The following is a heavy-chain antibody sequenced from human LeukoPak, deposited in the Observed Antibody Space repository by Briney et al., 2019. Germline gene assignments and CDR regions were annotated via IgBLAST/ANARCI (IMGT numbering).Heavy chain of an antibody. CDR3: ARGSSSWFYYMDV. V-gene: IGHV3-7*01. CDR2: INQDGSII. Sequence: GGSLRLSCAASGFTFSGYWMSWVRQAPGKGLEWVANINQDGSIIHYVDSAKGRFGISRDNAKNSLYLQMNSLRAEDTAVYYCARGSSSWFYYMDVWGKGTTVTVSS. CDR1: GFTFSGYW. D-gene: IGHD6-13*01. J-gene: IGHJ6*03.